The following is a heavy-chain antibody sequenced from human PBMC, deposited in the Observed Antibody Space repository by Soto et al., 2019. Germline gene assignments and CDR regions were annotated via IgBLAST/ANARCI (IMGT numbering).Heavy chain of an antibody. CDR1: GFTFSSYG. CDR2: IWYDGSNK. CDR3: ARDAVTMVRGMKYYYYGMDV. D-gene: IGHD3-10*01. V-gene: IGHV3-33*01. J-gene: IGHJ6*02. Sequence: QVQLVESGGGVVQPGRSLRLSCAASGFTFSSYGMHWVRQAPGKGLEWVAVIWYDGSNKYYADSVKGRFTISRDNSKNTLCLQMNSLRAEDTAVYYCARDAVTMVRGMKYYYYGMDVWGQGTTVTVSS.